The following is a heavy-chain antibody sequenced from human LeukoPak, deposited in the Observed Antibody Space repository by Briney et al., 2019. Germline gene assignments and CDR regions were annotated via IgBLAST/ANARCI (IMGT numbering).Heavy chain of an antibody. CDR3: FLRVGATGFDY. V-gene: IGHV4-39*01. CDR1: VHSISSSSYY. Sequence: SETLSLTCTVSVHSISSSSYYWGWVRQPPGKGLEWIGSIYYSGSTYYNPSLKSRVTISVDTPKNQFSLKLSSVTAADTAVYYCFLRVGATGFDYWGQGPLVTVSS. D-gene: IGHD1-26*01. J-gene: IGHJ4*02. CDR2: IYYSGST.